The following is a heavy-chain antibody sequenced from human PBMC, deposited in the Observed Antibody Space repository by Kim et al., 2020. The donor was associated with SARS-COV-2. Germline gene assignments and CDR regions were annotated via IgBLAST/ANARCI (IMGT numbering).Heavy chain of an antibody. J-gene: IGHJ6*02. V-gene: IGHV3-33*01. D-gene: IGHD2-8*01. CDR1: GFTFSSYG. CDR2: IWYDGSNK. Sequence: GGSLRLSCAASGFTFSSYGMHWVRQAPGKGLEWVAVIWYDGSNKYYADSVKGRFTISRDNSKNTLYLQMNSLRAEDTAVYYCAREGSRYCTNGVCYFYYGMDVWGQGTTVTVSS. CDR3: AREGSRYCTNGVCYFYYGMDV.